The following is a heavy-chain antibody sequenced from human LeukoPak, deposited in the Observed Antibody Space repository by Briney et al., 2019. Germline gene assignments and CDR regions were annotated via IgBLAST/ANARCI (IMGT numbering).Heavy chain of an antibody. CDR1: GFTFSSYA. D-gene: IGHD6-19*01. J-gene: IGHJ6*02. CDR2: ISGSGGST. V-gene: IGHV3-23*01. CDR3: ARAGCRPPCYYYGMDV. Sequence: PGGSLRLSCAASGFTFSSYAMSWVRQAPGKGLEWVSAISGSGGSTYYADSVKGRFTISRDNSKNSLYLQMNSLRAGDTAVYYCARAGCRPPCYYYGMDVWGQGTTVTVSS.